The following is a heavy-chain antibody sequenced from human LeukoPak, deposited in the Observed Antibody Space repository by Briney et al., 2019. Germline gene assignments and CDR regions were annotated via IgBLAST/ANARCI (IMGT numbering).Heavy chain of an antibody. V-gene: IGHV3-23*01. CDR2: IGGGGDFT. D-gene: IGHD3-10*01. Sequence: PGGSLRLSCAASGFTFSTYAMSWVRQAPGKGLEWVSAIGGGGDFTYYAEYVRGRFTISRDNSKKTLYLQMNSLRAEDTAVYYCAKADRGWGVITKDWGQGTLVTVSS. CDR3: AKADRGWGVITKD. J-gene: IGHJ4*02. CDR1: GFTFSTYA.